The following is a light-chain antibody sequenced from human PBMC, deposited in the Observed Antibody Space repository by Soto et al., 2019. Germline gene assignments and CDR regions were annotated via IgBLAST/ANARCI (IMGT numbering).Light chain of an antibody. V-gene: IGKV3-15*01. Sequence: EIVMTQSPATLSVSPGERATLSCRASQSVSSNLAWYQQKPGQAPRLLIYGASTMATGIPARFSGSGSGTEFTLTISSLQSDGVAVYYCQQYNNWPPFTFGQGTRLEIK. CDR1: QSVSSN. CDR2: GAS. J-gene: IGKJ5*01. CDR3: QQYNNWPPFT.